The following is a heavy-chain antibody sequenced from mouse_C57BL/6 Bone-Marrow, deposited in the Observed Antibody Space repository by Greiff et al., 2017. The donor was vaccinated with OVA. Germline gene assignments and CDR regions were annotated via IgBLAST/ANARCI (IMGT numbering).Heavy chain of an antibody. CDR3: ARGRDVDY. J-gene: IGHJ2*01. CDR1: GYTFTSYT. Sequence: QVQLQQSGAELARPGASVKMSCKASGYTFTSYTMHWVEQRPGQGLEWIGYINPSSGYTKYNQKFKDKATLTADKSSSTAYMQLSSLTSEDSAVYYCARGRDVDYWGQGTTLTVSS. D-gene: IGHD3-1*01. CDR2: INPSSGYT. V-gene: IGHV1-4*01.